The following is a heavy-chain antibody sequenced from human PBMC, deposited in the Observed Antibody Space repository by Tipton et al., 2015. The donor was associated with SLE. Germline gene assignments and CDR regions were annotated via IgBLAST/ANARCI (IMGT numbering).Heavy chain of an antibody. J-gene: IGHJ4*02. CDR3: AKGMEYYVSGSSLDQ. V-gene: IGHV3-23*01. CDR2: ISGSGGST. D-gene: IGHD3-10*01. Sequence: SLRLSCAASGFSFSDYAMTWVRQAPGKGLERVSGISGSGGSTHYADSVKGRFTISRDNSNNTLFLQMSSLRVEDTAVYYCAKGMEYYVSGSSLDQWGQGTQVTVSS. CDR1: GFSFSDYA.